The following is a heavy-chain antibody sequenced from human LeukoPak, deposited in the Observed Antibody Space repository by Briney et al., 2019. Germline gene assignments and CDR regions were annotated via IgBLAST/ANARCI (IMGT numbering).Heavy chain of an antibody. V-gene: IGHV4-4*02. D-gene: IGHD6-19*01. CDR1: GGSISSSNW. CDR2: IYHSGST. CDR3: ARGSSEQWLSDFGY. Sequence: SGTLSLTCAVSGGSISSSNWWSWVRQPPGKGLEWIGEIYHSGSTNYNPSLKSRVTISVDKSKNQFSLKLSSVTAADTAVYYCARGSSEQWLSDFGYWGPGTLVTVSS. J-gene: IGHJ4*02.